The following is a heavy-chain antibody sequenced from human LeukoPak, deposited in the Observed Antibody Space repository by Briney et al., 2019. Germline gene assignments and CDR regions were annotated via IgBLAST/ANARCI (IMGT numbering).Heavy chain of an antibody. J-gene: IGHJ3*02. CDR3: ARVGSGWFDAFDI. CDR2: INPSGGST. D-gene: IGHD6-19*01. Sequence: GASVKVSCKASGYTFTSYYMHWVRQAPGQGLEWIGIINPSGGSTSYAQKFQGRVTMTRDTSTSTVYMELSSLRSEDTAVYYCARVGSGWFDAFDIWGQGTMVTVSS. V-gene: IGHV1-46*01. CDR1: GYTFTSYY.